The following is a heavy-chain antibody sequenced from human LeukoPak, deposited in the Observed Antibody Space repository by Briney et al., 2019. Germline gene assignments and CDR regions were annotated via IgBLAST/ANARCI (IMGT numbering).Heavy chain of an antibody. CDR2: INEDGSIT. CDR3: AKLVGNSDFDF. V-gene: IGHV3-74*01. D-gene: IGHD4-23*01. CDR1: GFTFRTYW. J-gene: IGHJ4*02. Sequence: GGSLRLSCAVSGFTFRTYWMHWVRQVPGEGLVWVSRINEDGSITNYADSVKGRFSISRDNAKNTLYLQMNSLRAEDTAVYYCAKLVGNSDFDFWGQGTLVTVSS.